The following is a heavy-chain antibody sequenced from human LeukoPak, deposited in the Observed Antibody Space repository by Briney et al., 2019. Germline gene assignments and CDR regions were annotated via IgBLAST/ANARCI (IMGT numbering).Heavy chain of an antibody. J-gene: IGHJ6*03. CDR1: GYTFTSYY. V-gene: IGHV1-46*03. Sequence: ASVKVSCKASGYTFTSYYIHWVRQAPGQGLEWMGIINPSGGSTNCAQKFQGRVTMTRDTSTSTVYMELSSLRSEDTAVYYCTRVPIHYYYYMDVWGKGTTVTVSS. CDR2: INPSGGST. CDR3: TRVPIHYYYYMDV.